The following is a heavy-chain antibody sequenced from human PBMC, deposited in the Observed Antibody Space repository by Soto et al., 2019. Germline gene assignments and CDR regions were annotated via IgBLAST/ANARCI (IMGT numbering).Heavy chain of an antibody. CDR3: ARVLNTIFGVEDYYYYMDV. D-gene: IGHD3-3*01. J-gene: IGHJ6*03. V-gene: IGHV1-69*02. Sequence: QVQLVQSGAEVKKPGSSVKVSCKASGGTFSSYTISWVRQAPGQGLEWMGRIIPFLGIANYAQKFQGRVTITADKSTSTAYMELSSLRYEDTAVYYCARVLNTIFGVEDYYYYMDVWGKGTTVTVSS. CDR1: GGTFSSYT. CDR2: IIPFLGIA.